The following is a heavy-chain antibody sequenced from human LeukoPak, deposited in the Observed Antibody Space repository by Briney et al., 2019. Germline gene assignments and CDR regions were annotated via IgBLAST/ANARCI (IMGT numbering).Heavy chain of an antibody. Sequence: PSETLSLTCTVSPDSTTSNFWSWVRQPPGKGLEWIGEIHRSGSTNYNPSLQSRVTISIDRSKNQIALELSSVTAADTAVYYCAREIVGGFNPGAYWGQGALVTVSS. V-gene: IGHV4-4*02. CDR2: IHRSGST. D-gene: IGHD1-14*01. CDR1: PDSTTSNF. CDR3: AREIVGGFNPGAY. J-gene: IGHJ4*02.